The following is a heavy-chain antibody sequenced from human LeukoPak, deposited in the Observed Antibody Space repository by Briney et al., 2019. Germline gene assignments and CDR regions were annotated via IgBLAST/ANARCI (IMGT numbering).Heavy chain of an antibody. J-gene: IGHJ4*02. CDR1: GFTFSSYA. D-gene: IGHD2-2*01. CDR3: ARVWGCSSTSCYEGTFDY. Sequence: GRSLRLSCAASGFTFSSYAMHWIRQAPGKGLEWVAVISYDGSNKYYADSVKGRFTISRDNSKNTLYLQMNSLGAEDTAVYYCARVWGCSSTSCYEGTFDYWGQGTLVTVSS. CDR2: ISYDGSNK. V-gene: IGHV3-30*04.